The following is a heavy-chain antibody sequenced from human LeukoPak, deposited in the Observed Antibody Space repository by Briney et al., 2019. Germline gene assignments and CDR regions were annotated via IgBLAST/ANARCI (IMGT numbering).Heavy chain of an antibody. J-gene: IGHJ4*02. CDR3: ARGECSSTSCLPDY. Sequence: GGSLGLSCAASGFSFTSYAMHWVRQAPGKGLEYVSAISGIGGSTYFANSVKGRFAISRDNSKNTLYLQMGSLRAEDMAVYYRARGECSSTSCLPDYWGQGTLVTVSS. D-gene: IGHD2-2*01. CDR2: ISGIGGST. V-gene: IGHV3-64*01. CDR1: GFSFTSYA.